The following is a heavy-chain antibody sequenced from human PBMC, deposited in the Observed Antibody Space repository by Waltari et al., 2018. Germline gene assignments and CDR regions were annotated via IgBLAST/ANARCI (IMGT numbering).Heavy chain of an antibody. V-gene: IGHV4-4*08. CDR2: LRNTGGT. CDR3: WRGPTKFYERPGLGFFCQ. D-gene: IGHD3-22*01. Sequence: HVQLQKSGPGLVKPSETLSLTCTVSGDFPSDDHWTWIRQAPGKGLEWIAYLRNTGGTKSPPSRGRRVPLSAVPAKQPFSLVPDFVAAADTGVYYCWRGPTKFYERPGLGFFCQWGQGILGNVSS. J-gene: IGHJ4*02. CDR1: GDFPSDDH.